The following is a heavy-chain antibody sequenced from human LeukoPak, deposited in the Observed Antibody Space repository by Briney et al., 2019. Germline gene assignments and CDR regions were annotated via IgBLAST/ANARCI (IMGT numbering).Heavy chain of an antibody. V-gene: IGHV3-23*01. CDR3: AKRIDITMIVVDYMDV. CDR1: GFTFDDYG. CDR2: ISGSGGST. Sequence: GGSLRLSCAASGFTFDDYGMSWVRQAPGKGLEWVSAISGSGGSTYYADSVKGRFTISRDNSKNTLYLQMNSLRAEDTAVYYCAKRIDITMIVVDYMDVWGKGTTVTVSS. J-gene: IGHJ6*03. D-gene: IGHD3-22*01.